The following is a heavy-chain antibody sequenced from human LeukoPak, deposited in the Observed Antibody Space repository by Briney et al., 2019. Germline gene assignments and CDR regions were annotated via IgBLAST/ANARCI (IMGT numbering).Heavy chain of an antibody. CDR2: VSSNGAKT. J-gene: IGHJ4*02. CDR3: AKENYDSSGYTQSDY. V-gene: IGHV3-23*01. Sequence: GGSLRLSCAASGFTFSSYAITWVRQAPGKGLEWVSAVSSNGAKTYYADSVKGRFTISRDNYKNMVFLQMNSLRAEDTAVYYCAKENYDSSGYTQSDYWGQGTLVTVSS. D-gene: IGHD3-22*01. CDR1: GFTFSSYA.